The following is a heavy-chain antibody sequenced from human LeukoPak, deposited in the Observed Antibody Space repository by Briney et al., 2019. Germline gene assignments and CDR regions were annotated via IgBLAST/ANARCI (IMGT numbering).Heavy chain of an antibody. J-gene: IGHJ4*02. CDR3: ARDYYGSGSLDY. CDR1: GYTFTSYG. Sequence: ASVKLSCKASGYTFTSYGISWVRQAPGQGLEWMGWIGAYNGNTHYAQKLQGRVTMTTDTSTTTAHMELRSLRSDDTAVYYCARDYYGSGSLDYWGQGTLVTVSS. CDR2: IGAYNGNT. V-gene: IGHV1-18*01. D-gene: IGHD3-10*01.